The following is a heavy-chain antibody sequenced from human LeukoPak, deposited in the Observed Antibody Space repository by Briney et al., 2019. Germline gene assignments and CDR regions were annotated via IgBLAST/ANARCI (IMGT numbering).Heavy chain of an antibody. J-gene: IGHJ5*02. Sequence: SETLSLTCTVSGGSISSYYWSWIRQPPGKGLEWIGYIYYSGSTNYNPSLKSRVTISVDTSKNQFSLKLSSVTAADTAVYYCARDRYSSSPRANWFDPWGQGTLVTVSS. V-gene: IGHV4-59*01. CDR1: GGSISSYY. CDR3: ARDRYSSSPRANWFDP. D-gene: IGHD6-6*01. CDR2: IYYSGST.